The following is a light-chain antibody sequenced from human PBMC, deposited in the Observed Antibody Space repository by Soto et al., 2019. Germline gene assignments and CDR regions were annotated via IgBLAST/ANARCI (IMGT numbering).Light chain of an antibody. CDR3: QQCYIHWT. V-gene: IGKV1-5*03. J-gene: IGKJ1*01. CDR2: KAS. Sequence: DIQMTHSPSTLSASVGDGVAITSRASQSISSWLAWYQQKPGKAPRLLIYKASTLKSGVPSRFSGSGSGTEFTLSISSLQPDDFATYYCQQCYIHWTFGQGTKVDIK. CDR1: QSISSW.